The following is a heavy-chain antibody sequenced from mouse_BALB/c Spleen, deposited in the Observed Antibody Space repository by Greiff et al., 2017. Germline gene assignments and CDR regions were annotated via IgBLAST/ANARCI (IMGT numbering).Heavy chain of an antibody. J-gene: IGHJ4*01. V-gene: IGHV1S81*02. CDR1: GYTFTSYY. D-gene: IGHD2-2*01. CDR2: INPSNGGT. Sequence: QVQLQQSGAELVKPGASVKLSCKASGYTFTSYYMYWVKQRPGQGLEWIGEINPSNGGTNFNEKFKSKATLTVDKSSSTAYMQISSLTSEDSAVYYRTRGGIYYGYGYAMDYWGQGTSVTVSS. CDR3: TRGGIYYGYGYAMDY.